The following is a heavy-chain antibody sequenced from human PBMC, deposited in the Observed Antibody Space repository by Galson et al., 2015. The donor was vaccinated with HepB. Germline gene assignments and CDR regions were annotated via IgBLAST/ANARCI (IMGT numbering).Heavy chain of an antibody. Sequence: AISGDSVSSNHAVWNWIRQSPSRGLEWLGRTYYRSKWYIDYATSVRSRITINPDTSRNQFSLHLSSVTPEGTAVYYCAYGSDVWGQGTTVIVSS. CDR3: AYGSDV. CDR2: TYYRSKWYI. V-gene: IGHV6-1*01. CDR1: GDSVSSNHAV. J-gene: IGHJ6*02.